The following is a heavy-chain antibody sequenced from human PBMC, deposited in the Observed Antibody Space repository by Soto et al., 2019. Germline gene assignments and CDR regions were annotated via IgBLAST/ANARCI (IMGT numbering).Heavy chain of an antibody. CDR2: ISTGSTYT. Sequence: GGSLRLSCSASGFSFRDYYMSWIRQAPGKGLQWISYISTGSTYTDYIDSVKGRFTISRDNAKNSLFLQMNSLRADDTAVYYCARHRRFGSGSPDFWGLGILVTVSS. D-gene: IGHD3-10*01. CDR3: ARHRRFGSGSPDF. CDR1: GFSFRDYY. V-gene: IGHV3-11*03. J-gene: IGHJ4*02.